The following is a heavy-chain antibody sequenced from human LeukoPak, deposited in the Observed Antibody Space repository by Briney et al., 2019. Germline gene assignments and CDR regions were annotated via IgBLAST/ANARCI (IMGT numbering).Heavy chain of an antibody. V-gene: IGHV3-9*01. Sequence: GRSLRLSCAASGFTFDDYAMHWVRQAPGKGLEWVSGISWNSGSIGYADSVKGRFTISRDNSKNTLYLQMNSLRAEDTAVYYCARMSGSYRFDYWGQGTLVTVSS. CDR3: ARMSGSYRFDY. CDR2: ISWNSGSI. CDR1: GFTFDDYA. D-gene: IGHD1-26*01. J-gene: IGHJ4*02.